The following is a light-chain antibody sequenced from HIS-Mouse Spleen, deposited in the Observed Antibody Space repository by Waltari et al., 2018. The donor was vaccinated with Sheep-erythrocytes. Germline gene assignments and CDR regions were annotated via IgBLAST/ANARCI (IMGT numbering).Light chain of an antibody. CDR3: QVWKV. V-gene: IGLV3-21*03. J-gene: IGLJ2*01. CDR1: NIGSKS. CDR2: DDS. Sequence: SYVLTQPPSVSVAPGKTARITRGGNNIGSKSVHWYQQRPGQATVLVLYDDSDRPSGIPERFSGSNSGNTATLTISRVEAGDEADYYCQVWKVFGGGTKLTVL.